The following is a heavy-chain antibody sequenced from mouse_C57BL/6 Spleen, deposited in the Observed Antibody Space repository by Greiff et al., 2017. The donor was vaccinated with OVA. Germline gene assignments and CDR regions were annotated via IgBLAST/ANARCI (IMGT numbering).Heavy chain of an antibody. Sequence: VQLQQSGPELVKPGASVKISCKASGYAFSSSWMNWVKQRPGKGLEWIGRIYPGDGDTNYNGKFKGKATLTADKSASAAYTQLSSLTSEDSAVYFGARSTEDYFDYGGQGTTLTVSS. CDR1: GYAFSSSW. V-gene: IGHV1-82*01. J-gene: IGHJ2*01. CDR2: IYPGDGDT. CDR3: ARSTEDYFDY.